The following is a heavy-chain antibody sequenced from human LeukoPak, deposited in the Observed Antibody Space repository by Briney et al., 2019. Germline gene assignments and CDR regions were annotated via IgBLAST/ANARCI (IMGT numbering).Heavy chain of an antibody. CDR3: VRLSYYYGSGSYSLIDY. J-gene: IGHJ4*02. V-gene: IGHV4-39*01. D-gene: IGHD3-10*01. CDR2: IYYSGST. CDR1: GGSISSSSLY. Sequence: SETLSLTCTVSGGSISSSSLYWGWIRQPPGKGLEWIGSIYYSGSTYYNSSLKSRVTISVDTSKNQFSLKLSSVTAADTAVYYCVRLSYYYGSGSYSLIDYWGQGTLVTVSS.